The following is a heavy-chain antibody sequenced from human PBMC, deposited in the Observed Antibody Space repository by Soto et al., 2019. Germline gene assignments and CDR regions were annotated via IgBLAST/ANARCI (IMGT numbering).Heavy chain of an antibody. J-gene: IGHJ6*02. Sequence: PGGSLRLSCAASGFTFSSYSMNWVRQAPGKGLEWVSSISSSSSYIYYADSVKGRFTISRDNAKNSLYLQMNSLRAEDTAVYYCARDHRRWLQSRHYYYGMDVWGQGTTVTVSS. D-gene: IGHD5-12*01. CDR1: GFTFSSYS. V-gene: IGHV3-21*01. CDR2: ISSSSSYI. CDR3: ARDHRRWLQSRHYYYGMDV.